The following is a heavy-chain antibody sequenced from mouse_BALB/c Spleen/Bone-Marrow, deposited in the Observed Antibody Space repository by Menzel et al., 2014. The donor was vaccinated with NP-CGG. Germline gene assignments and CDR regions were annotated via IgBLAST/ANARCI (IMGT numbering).Heavy chain of an antibody. Sequence: EVQVVESGGGLVQPGGSLRLSCATSGFTFTDYYMSWVRQPPGKALEWLGFIRNKANGYTTEYSASVKGRFTISRDNSQSILYLQMNTLRAEDSATYYYARDEHYGIYWYFDVWGAGTTVTVSS. D-gene: IGHD1-1*01. J-gene: IGHJ1*01. CDR2: IRNKANGYTT. CDR1: GFTFTDYY. CDR3: ARDEHYGIYWYFDV. V-gene: IGHV7-3*02.